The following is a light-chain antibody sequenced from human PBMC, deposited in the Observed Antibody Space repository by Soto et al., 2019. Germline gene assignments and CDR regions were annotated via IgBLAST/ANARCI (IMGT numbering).Light chain of an antibody. CDR3: HQANSFPLT. V-gene: IGKV1-39*01. Sequence: IQITQSPSSLSASVERGATFNLRASQSISNHLNWYQQKPGKAPKLLIYASSSLQSGVPSRFSGSGSGTDFTFTISSLQPEDFATYYCHQANSFPLTFGGGTKVVIK. CDR1: QSISNH. CDR2: ASS. J-gene: IGKJ4*01.